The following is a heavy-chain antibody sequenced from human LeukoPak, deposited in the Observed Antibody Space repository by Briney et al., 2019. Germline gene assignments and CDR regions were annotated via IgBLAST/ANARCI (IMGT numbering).Heavy chain of an antibody. J-gene: IGHJ4*02. CDR3: ARDTWELLRPDY. CDR1: GYTFTSYG. D-gene: IGHD1-26*01. CDR2: ISAYNGNT. Sequence: ASVKVSCKTSGYTFTSYGISRVRQAPGQGLELMGWISAYNGNTNYAQKVQGRVTMTTDTSTSTAYMELRSLTSDDAAVYYCARDTWELLRPDYWGQGTLVTVSS. V-gene: IGHV1-18*01.